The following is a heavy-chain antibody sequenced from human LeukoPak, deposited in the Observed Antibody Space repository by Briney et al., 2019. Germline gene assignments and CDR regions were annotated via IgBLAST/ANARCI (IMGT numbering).Heavy chain of an antibody. V-gene: IGHV3-23*01. J-gene: IGHJ4*02. CDR2: ISSSGGST. CDR1: EFTFSSFA. CDR3: ARAAQVTGRPNLGGHFDY. D-gene: IGHD6-6*01. Sequence: GGSLRHTCAASEFTFSSFAMSWVRQPPWKGLEWVSSISSSGGSTFYAESVKGRFTISRDNNENTLYLQMNSLRVEDTAVYYCARAAQVTGRPNLGGHFDYWGQGTLVTVSS.